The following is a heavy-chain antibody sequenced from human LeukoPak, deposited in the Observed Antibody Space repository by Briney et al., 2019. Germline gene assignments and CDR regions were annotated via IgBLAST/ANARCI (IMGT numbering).Heavy chain of an antibody. V-gene: IGHV3-33*01. D-gene: IGHD3-22*01. CDR1: GFTFSSYG. CDR2: IWYDGSNK. Sequence: GGSLRLSCTASGFTFSSYGMHWVRQAPGKGLEWVAVIWYDGSNKYYADSVKGRFTISRDNSKNTLYLQMNSLRAEDTAVYYCARAPYYETTGPLWGQGTLVTVSS. J-gene: IGHJ4*02. CDR3: ARAPYYETTGPL.